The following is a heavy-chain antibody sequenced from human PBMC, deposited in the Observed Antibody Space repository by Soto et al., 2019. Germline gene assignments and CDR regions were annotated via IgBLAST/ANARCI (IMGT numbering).Heavy chain of an antibody. CDR1: GYTFTSYA. CDR3: ARTGLLGQAYWYFDL. CDR2: INAGNGNT. Sequence: QVQLVQSGAEVKKPGASVKVSCKASGYTFTSYAMHWVRQAPGQRLEWMGWINAGNGNTKYSQKFQGRVTITRDTSXXTAYMELSSLRSEDTAVYYCARTGLLGQAYWYFDLWGRGTLVTVSS. D-gene: IGHD1-26*01. V-gene: IGHV1-3*01. J-gene: IGHJ2*01.